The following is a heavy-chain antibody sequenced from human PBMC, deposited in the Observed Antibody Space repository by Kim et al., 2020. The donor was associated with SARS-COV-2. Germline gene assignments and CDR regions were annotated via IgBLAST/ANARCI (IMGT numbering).Heavy chain of an antibody. D-gene: IGHD6-6*01. CDR2: ISYDGSNK. CDR1: GFTFSSYA. J-gene: IGHJ6*02. CDR3: ARVSSSVYYYYGMDV. Sequence: GGSLRLSCAASGFTFSSYAMHWVRQAPGKGLEWVAVISYDGSNKYYVDPVKGRFTISRDNSKNTLYLQMNSLRAEDTAVYYCARVSSSVYYYYGMDVWG. V-gene: IGHV3-30*04.